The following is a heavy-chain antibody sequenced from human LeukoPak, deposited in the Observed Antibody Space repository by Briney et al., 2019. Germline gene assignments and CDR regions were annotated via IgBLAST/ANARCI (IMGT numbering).Heavy chain of an antibody. CDR1: SRSFNVFY. CDR2: VNHRSGT. D-gene: IGHD5-12*01. CDR3: ARVHCEGYPDS. J-gene: IGHJ4*02. V-gene: IGHV4-34*01. Sequence: SETLSLTCALHSRSFNVFYCTWKRQPPGGGRGWTGVVNHRSGTSYTAPVWSRVTISRDTSKNRFSLKLTSVTAADTAVYYCARVHCEGYPDSWGQGTLVTVSS.